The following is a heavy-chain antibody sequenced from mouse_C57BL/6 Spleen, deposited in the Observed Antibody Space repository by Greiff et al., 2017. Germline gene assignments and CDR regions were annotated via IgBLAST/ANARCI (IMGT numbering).Heavy chain of an antibody. CDR2: IYPGSGST. D-gene: IGHD1-1*01. J-gene: IGHJ4*01. Sequence: QVQLQQPGAELVKPGASVKMSCKASGYAFTSYWITWVKQRPGQGLEWIGDIYPGSGSTNYNEKFKSKATLTVDTSSSTAYMQLSSLTSEDSAVYYCARRELRYAMDYWGQGTSVTGSS. CDR1: GYAFTSYW. V-gene: IGHV1-55*01. CDR3: ARRELRYAMDY.